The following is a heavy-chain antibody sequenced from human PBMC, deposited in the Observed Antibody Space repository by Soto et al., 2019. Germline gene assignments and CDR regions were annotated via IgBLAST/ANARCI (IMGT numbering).Heavy chain of an antibody. CDR1: GFTFSSYA. CDR2: ISGSGGST. V-gene: IGHV3-23*01. J-gene: IGHJ6*02. D-gene: IGHD6-13*01. CDR3: ARSIAAAGMGYYYYGMDV. Sequence: EVQLLESGGGLVQPGGSLRLFCAASGFTFSSYAMSWVRQAPGKGLEWVSAISGSGGSTYYADSVKGRFTISRDNSKNTLYLQMNSLRAEDTAVYYCARSIAAAGMGYYYYGMDVWGQGTTVTVSS.